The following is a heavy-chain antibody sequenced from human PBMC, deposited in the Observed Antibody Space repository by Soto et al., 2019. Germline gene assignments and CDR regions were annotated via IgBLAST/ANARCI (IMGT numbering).Heavy chain of an antibody. CDR3: TTASEWLLESTYYYYGMDV. CDR2: IKSKTDSGKT. CDR1: GFTFSNAW. J-gene: IGHJ6*02. Sequence: GGSLRLSCAASGFTFSNAWMNWVRQAPGKGLEWVGRIKSKTDSGKTDYAAPVKGRLTSSRDTSKNTLYLQMNSLKTEDTAVYYCTTASEWLLESTYYYYGMDVWGQGTTVTVSS. D-gene: IGHD3-3*01. V-gene: IGHV3-15*07.